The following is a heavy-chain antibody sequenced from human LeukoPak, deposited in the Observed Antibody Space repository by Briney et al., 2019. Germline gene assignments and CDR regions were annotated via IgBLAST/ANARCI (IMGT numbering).Heavy chain of an antibody. V-gene: IGHV3-53*01. CDR2: IYGGGTT. CDR1: GFTVSSNY. CDR3: ARDLGQYYDTSDNWFDP. J-gene: IGHJ5*02. Sequence: GGSLRLSCAASGFTVSSNYMSWVRQAPGKGLEWVSVIYGGGTTYYADSVKGRFTIPRDNAKNTLNLQMNSLRAEDTAVYYCARDLGQYYDTSDNWFDPWGQGTLVTVSS. D-gene: IGHD3-22*01.